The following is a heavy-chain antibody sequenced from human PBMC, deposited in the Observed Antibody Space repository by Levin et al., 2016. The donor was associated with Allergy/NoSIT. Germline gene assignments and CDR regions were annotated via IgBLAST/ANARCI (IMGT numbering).Heavy chain of an antibody. CDR2: IYYSGST. J-gene: IGHJ5*02. V-gene: IGHV4-59*01. CDR3: ARGWGGYSSSWYAPRWFDP. CDR1: GGSISSYY. Sequence: SETLSLTCTVSGGSISSYYWSWIRQPPGKGLEWIGYIYYSGSTNYNPSLKSRVTISVDTSKNQFSLKLSSVTAADTAVYYCARGWGGYSSSWYAPRWFDPWGQGTLVTVSS. D-gene: IGHD6-13*01.